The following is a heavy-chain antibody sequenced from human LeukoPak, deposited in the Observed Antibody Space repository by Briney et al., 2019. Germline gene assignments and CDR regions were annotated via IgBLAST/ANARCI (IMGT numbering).Heavy chain of an antibody. D-gene: IGHD5-24*01. V-gene: IGHV3-30-3*01. CDR3: ARELNGMGAFDI. CDR1: GFTFSSYA. Sequence: GGSLRLSCAASGFTFSSYAMHWVRQAPGKGLEWVAVISYDGSNKYYADSVKGRFTISRDNSKNTLYLQMNSLRAEDTAVYYCARELNGMGAFDIWGQGTMVTVSS. CDR2: ISYDGSNK. J-gene: IGHJ3*02.